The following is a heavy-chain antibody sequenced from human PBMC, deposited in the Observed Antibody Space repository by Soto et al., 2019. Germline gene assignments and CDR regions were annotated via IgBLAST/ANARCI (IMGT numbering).Heavy chain of an antibody. D-gene: IGHD3-22*01. CDR3: AREGPMINAFDI. Sequence: GGSLRLSCAASGFTFSSYAMHWVRQAPGKGLEWVAVISYDGSNKYYADSVKGRFTISRDNSKNTLYLQMNSLRAEDTAVYYCAREGPMINAFDIWGQGTMVTVSS. CDR2: ISYDGSNK. CDR1: GFTFSSYA. V-gene: IGHV3-30-3*01. J-gene: IGHJ3*02.